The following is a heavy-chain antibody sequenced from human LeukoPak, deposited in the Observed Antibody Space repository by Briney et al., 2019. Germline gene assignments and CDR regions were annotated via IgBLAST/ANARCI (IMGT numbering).Heavy chain of an antibody. D-gene: IGHD3-9*01. J-gene: IGHJ6*02. CDR1: GFTFNSYW. CDR2: IKQDGSDK. Sequence: GGSLRLSCAASGFTFNSYWMTWVRQAPGKGLEWVADIKQDGSDKYYVDSVKGRFTISRDNAKNSLYLQMNSLRAEDTAVYYCARGYFDWSPGDYGMDVWGQGTTVTVSS. CDR3: ARGYFDWSPGDYGMDV. V-gene: IGHV3-7*01.